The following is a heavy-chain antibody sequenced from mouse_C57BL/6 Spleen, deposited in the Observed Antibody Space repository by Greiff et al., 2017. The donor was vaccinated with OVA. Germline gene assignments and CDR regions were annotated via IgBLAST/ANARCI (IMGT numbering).Heavy chain of an antibody. CDR3: ARGGYSNPYWYFDV. Sequence: QVQLQQPGAELVKPGASVKLSCKASGYTFTSYWMQWVKQRPGQGLEWIGEIDPSDSYTNYNQKFKGKATLTVDTSSSTAYMQLSSLTSEDSAVYDCARGGYSNPYWYFDVWGTGTTVTVSS. D-gene: IGHD2-5*01. CDR1: GYTFTSYW. CDR2: IDPSDSYT. V-gene: IGHV1-50*01. J-gene: IGHJ1*03.